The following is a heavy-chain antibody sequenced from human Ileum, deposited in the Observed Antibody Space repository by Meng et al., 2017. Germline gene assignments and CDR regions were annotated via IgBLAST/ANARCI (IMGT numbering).Heavy chain of an antibody. CDR3: ARGAIGTRPFDY. V-gene: IGHV4-4*02. J-gene: IGHJ4*02. CDR2: IYHRGAF. Sequence: RPEWSGPRLWTPSVTLSLTCAVSGYSISPNWWNWVRQTPGKGLEWIGEIYHRGAFNYNPSLRSRVTISVDKSKNQLSLKLGSLTAADTAVYYCARGAIGTRPFDYWGQGTLVTVSS. D-gene: IGHD2-21*01. CDR1: GYSISPNW.